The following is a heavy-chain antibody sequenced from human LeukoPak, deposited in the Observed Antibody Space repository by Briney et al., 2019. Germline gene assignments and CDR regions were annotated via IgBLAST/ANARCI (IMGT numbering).Heavy chain of an antibody. Sequence: SETMSLTCKVSGYPIGLDYYWVWIRQAPGRGLQWIGGFHRGRIQYNSALKSRVTISIDSSKNQFSLRMWPVTAADTAFYFCARAPSSYESGNGYPNLGWLDPWGQGALVTVSS. V-gene: IGHV4-38-2*02. D-gene: IGHD5-24*01. CDR3: ARAPSSYESGNGYPNLGWLDP. J-gene: IGHJ5*02. CDR1: GYPIGLDYY. CDR2: FHRGRI.